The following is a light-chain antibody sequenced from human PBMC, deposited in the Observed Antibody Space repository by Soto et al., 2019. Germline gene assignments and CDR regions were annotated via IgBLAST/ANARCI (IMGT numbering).Light chain of an antibody. Sequence: EIVLTQSPGTLSLSPGERATLSCRASQSVSSSYLAWYQQKPGQAPRLLIYGASSRATGIPDRFSGSRSGTDFTLTISRLEPEDFAVYYCQQFGSSHLFTFGPGTKVDVK. CDR3: QQFGSSHLFT. J-gene: IGKJ3*01. V-gene: IGKV3-20*01. CDR2: GAS. CDR1: QSVSSSY.